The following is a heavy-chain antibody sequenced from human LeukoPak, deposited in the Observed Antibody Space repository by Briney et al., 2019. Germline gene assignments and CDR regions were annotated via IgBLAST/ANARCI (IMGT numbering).Heavy chain of an antibody. D-gene: IGHD5/OR15-5a*01. CDR2: ISKTGST. CDR3: AKGNLRGPPPNIDF. V-gene: IGHV3-23*01. Sequence: GGSLRLSCAASGFTFSSYAMSWVRQAPGKGLEWVSAISKTGSTYYSDSVKARFTISRDNSKNTLYLQMNSLTAEDTAVYYCAKGNLRGPPPNIDFWGQGTLVTVSS. CDR1: GFTFSSYA. J-gene: IGHJ4*02.